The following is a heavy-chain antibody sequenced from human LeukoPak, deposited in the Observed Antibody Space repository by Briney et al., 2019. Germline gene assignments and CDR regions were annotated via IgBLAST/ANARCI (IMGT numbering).Heavy chain of an antibody. Sequence: GGSLRLSCAASGFTFSSYAMSWVRQAPGKGLEWVSAISGSGGSTYYADSAKGRFTISRDNSKNTLYLQMNSLRAEDTAVYYCARGKGSEGAFDIWGQGTMVTVSS. CDR1: GFTFSSYA. CDR2: ISGSGGST. J-gene: IGHJ3*02. CDR3: ARGKGSEGAFDI. D-gene: IGHD3-10*01. V-gene: IGHV3-23*01.